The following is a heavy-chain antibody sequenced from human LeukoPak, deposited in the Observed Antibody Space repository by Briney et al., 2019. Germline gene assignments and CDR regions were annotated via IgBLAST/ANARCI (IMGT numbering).Heavy chain of an antibody. V-gene: IGHV4-34*01. J-gene: IGHJ4*02. D-gene: IGHD6-13*01. CDR1: GGSFSGYY. CDR3: ARGTAAVPQSSL. Sequence: PSETLSLTCAVYGGSFSGYYWSWIRQPPGKGLEWIGEINHSGSTNYNPSLKSRVTISVDTSKNQFSLKLSSVTAADTAVYYCARGTAAVPQSSLWGQGTLVTVSS. CDR2: INHSGST.